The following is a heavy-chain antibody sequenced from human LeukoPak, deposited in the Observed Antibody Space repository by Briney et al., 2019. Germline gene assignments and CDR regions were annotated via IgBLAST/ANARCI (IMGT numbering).Heavy chain of an antibody. J-gene: IGHJ5*02. V-gene: IGHV4-34*01. CDR1: GGPFSGYY. D-gene: IGHD2-21*02. CDR3: ARHSNQYCGGDCYSRWFDP. Sequence: SETLSLTCAVYGGPFSGYYWSWIRQPPGKGLEWIGEIDHSGSTSYNPSLKSRVTISVDTSKKQFYLKLTSVTAADAAVYYCARHSNQYCGGDCYSRWFDPWGQGTLVTVSS. CDR2: IDHSGST.